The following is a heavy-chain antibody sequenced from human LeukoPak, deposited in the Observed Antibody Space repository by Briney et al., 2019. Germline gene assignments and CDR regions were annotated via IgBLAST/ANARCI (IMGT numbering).Heavy chain of an antibody. CDR2: VSYSGST. CDR3: AGKNIVATILDY. D-gene: IGHD5-12*01. Sequence: PSETLSLTCTVSGGSISSYYWSWIRQPPGKGLEFIGYVSYSGSTYYNPSLKSRVTISVDASKNQFSLKLSSVTAADTAVYYCAGKNIVATILDYWGQGTLVTVSS. V-gene: IGHV4-59*04. CDR1: GGSISSYY. J-gene: IGHJ4*02.